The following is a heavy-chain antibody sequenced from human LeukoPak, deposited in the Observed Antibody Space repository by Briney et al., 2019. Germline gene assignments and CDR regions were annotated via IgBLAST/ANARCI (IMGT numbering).Heavy chain of an antibody. V-gene: IGHV3-30*02. CDR3: AKLWSYYFDY. CDR1: GFTFSTYG. J-gene: IGHJ4*02. D-gene: IGHD3-3*01. Sequence: GGSLRLSCAASGFTFSTYGMHWVRQAPGKGLEWVAFIRYDGSNKYYADSVKGRFTISRDNSKNTLYLQMTSLRAEDTVVYYCAKLWSYYFDYWGQGTLVTVSS. CDR2: IRYDGSNK.